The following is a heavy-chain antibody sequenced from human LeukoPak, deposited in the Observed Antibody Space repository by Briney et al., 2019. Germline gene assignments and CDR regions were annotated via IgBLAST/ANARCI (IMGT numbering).Heavy chain of an antibody. CDR1: GFTFSNYA. CDR3: ARDQEYSSSSADY. J-gene: IGHJ4*02. Sequence: GGSLRLSCAASGFTFSNYAMSWVRQAPGKGLEWVSTINLRGTNTYYADSVKGRFTISRDNSKNTLYLQMNSLRAEDTAVYYCARDQEYSSSSADYWGQGTLVTVSS. D-gene: IGHD6-6*01. V-gene: IGHV3-23*01. CDR2: INLRGTNT.